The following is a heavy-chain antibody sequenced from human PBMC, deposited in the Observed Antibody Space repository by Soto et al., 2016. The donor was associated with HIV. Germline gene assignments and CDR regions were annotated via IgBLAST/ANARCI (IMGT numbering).Heavy chain of an antibody. Sequence: VQLVESGGGVVQPGRSLRLSCAASGFAFSIYAIHWVRQAPGKGLEWVAVISYDGSNKYYADSVKGRFTISRDNSKNTLYLQMNSLRAEDTALYYCARGRGYYGSGSFDNWGREPGHRLL. CDR3: ARGRGYYGSGSFDN. J-gene: IGHJ4*03. CDR1: GFAFSIYA. V-gene: IGHV3-30*04. CDR2: ISYDGSNK. D-gene: IGHD3-10*01.